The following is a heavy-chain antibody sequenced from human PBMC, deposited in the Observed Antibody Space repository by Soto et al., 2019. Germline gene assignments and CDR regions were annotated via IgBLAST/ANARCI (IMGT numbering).Heavy chain of an antibody. CDR3: AKDLSSGWYHNLPY. J-gene: IGHJ4*02. CDR1: GFTFSSYA. CDR2: ISGSGGST. V-gene: IGHV3-23*01. D-gene: IGHD6-19*01. Sequence: GGSLRLSCAASGFTFSSYAMSWVRQAPGKGLEWVSAISGSGGSTYYADSVKGRFTISRDNSKNTLYLQMNSLRAEDTAVYYGAKDLSSGWYHNLPYWGQGTLVTVSS.